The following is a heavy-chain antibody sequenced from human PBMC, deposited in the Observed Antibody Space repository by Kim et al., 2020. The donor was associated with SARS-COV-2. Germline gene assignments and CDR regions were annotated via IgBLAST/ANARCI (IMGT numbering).Heavy chain of an antibody. CDR3: AKDSGYEELDYYYYMDV. Sequence: GGSLRLSCAASGFTFSSYGMHWVRQAPGKGLEWVAVISYDGSNKYYADSVKGRFTISRDNSKNTLYLQMNSLRAEDTAVYYCAKDSGYEELDYYYYMDVWGKGTTVTVSS. CDR1: GFTFSSYG. D-gene: IGHD5-12*01. J-gene: IGHJ6*03. CDR2: ISYDGSNK. V-gene: IGHV3-30*18.